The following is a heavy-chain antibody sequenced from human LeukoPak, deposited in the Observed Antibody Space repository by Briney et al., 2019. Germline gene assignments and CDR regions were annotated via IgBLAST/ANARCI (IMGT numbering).Heavy chain of an antibody. CDR2: VFYSGST. D-gene: IGHD4-17*01. V-gene: IGHV4-61*01. Sequence: PSETLSLTCTVSGGSVNSGSYYWSWIRQPPGKGLEWIGYVFYSGSTNYNPSLKSRVTISVDTSKNQFSLRLSSVTAADTAVYYCARTLPSFYYGDYRFDPWGQGTLVTVSS. CDR3: ARTLPSFYYGDYRFDP. CDR1: GGSVNSGSYY. J-gene: IGHJ5*02.